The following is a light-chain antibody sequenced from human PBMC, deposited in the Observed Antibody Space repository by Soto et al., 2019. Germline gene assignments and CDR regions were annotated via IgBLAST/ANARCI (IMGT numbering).Light chain of an antibody. CDR2: AAS. V-gene: IGKV1-39*01. CDR3: QQSYSTFWT. J-gene: IGKJ1*01. Sequence: DIQMTQSPSSLSASVGDRVTITCRASQSISTYLNWYQQKPGKAPNLLIYAASSLQSGVPSRFSGSGSGTDFTLTISSLQPEDFATYYCQQSYSTFWTFGQGNEVEIK. CDR1: QSISTY.